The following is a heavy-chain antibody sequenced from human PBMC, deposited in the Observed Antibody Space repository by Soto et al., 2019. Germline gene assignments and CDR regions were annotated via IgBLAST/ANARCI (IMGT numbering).Heavy chain of an antibody. D-gene: IGHD1-26*01. CDR1: GGTFSSYA. V-gene: IGHV1-69*13. CDR3: ARGVSGSYFNSWFDP. Sequence: SVKVSCKASGGTFSSYAISWVRQAPGQGLEWMGGTIPIFGTANHAQKFQGRVTITADESTSTAYMELSSLRSEDTAVYYCARGVSGSYFNSWFDPSGQGTLVTVSS. CDR2: TIPIFGTA. J-gene: IGHJ5*02.